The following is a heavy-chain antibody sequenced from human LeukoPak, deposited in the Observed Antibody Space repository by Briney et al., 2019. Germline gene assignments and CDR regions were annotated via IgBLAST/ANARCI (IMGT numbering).Heavy chain of an antibody. Sequence: PGGSLRLSCAASGFTFSIYAMSWVRQAPGKGLQWVSCITSRGESTWYVDSVKGRFTITRDNSENTLYLQMHSLRAEDTAVYSCARDRPNTYVRDGHYNRRDGDYWGRGTLVSVSS. V-gene: IGHV3-23*01. J-gene: IGHJ4*02. CDR1: GFTFSIYA. CDR2: ITSRGEST. D-gene: IGHD3-9*01. CDR3: ARDRPNTYVRDGHYNRRDGDY.